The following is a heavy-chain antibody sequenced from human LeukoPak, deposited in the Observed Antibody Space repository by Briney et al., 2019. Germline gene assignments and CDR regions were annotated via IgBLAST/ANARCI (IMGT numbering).Heavy chain of an antibody. V-gene: IGHV3-21*01. CDR3: ARNWVYYDFWSAPDDAFDI. CDR1: GFTFSSYS. Sequence: GVSLRLSCAASGFTFSSYSMNWVRQAPGKGLEWVSSISSSSSYIYYADSVKGRFTISRDNAKNSLYLQMNSLRAEDTAVYYCARNWVYYDFWSAPDDAFDIWGQGTMVTVSS. CDR2: ISSSSSYI. D-gene: IGHD3-3*01. J-gene: IGHJ3*02.